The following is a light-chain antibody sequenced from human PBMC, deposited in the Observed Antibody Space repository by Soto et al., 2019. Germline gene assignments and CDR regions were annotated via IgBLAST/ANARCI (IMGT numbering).Light chain of an antibody. J-gene: IGKJ2*01. CDR3: QQYAGSPYT. CDR1: QSVTNY. Sequence: IVLTQSPGTLSLSPGESASLSCRASQSVTNYLAWYQQKPGQAPRLLIYDTFTRAAGIPDRFSVSGSGTDFTLIISRLEPEDFALYYCQQYAGSPYTFGQGTKLAIK. V-gene: IGKV3-20*01. CDR2: DTF.